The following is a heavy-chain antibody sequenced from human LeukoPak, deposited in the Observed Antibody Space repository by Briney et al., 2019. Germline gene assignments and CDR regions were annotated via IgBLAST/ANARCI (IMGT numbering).Heavy chain of an antibody. D-gene: IGHD3-10*02. V-gene: IGHV3-21*01. Sequence: GGSLRLSCAASGITFSSYSMNWVRQAPGKGLEWVSCISSSSSYIYYADSVKGRFTISRDNAKNSLYLQMNSLRAEDTAVYYCAELGITMIGGVWGKGTTVTISS. CDR2: ISSSSSYI. J-gene: IGHJ6*04. CDR3: AELGITMIGGV. CDR1: GITFSSYS.